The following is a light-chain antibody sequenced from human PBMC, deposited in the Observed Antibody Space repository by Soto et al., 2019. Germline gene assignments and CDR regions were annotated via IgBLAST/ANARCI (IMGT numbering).Light chain of an antibody. CDR1: SSNIGTNY. CDR2: RYN. J-gene: IGLJ3*02. CDR3: SAWYDSLSCWV. V-gene: IGLV1-47*01. Sequence: QSVLTQPPSASGTPGQRVTISCSGSSSNIGTNYVWWYQQLPGTAPKLLIYRYNERPSGVPDRFSASKSGSSASLAISGLRSEAEADYHCSAWYDSLSCWVFGGGTKVTVL.